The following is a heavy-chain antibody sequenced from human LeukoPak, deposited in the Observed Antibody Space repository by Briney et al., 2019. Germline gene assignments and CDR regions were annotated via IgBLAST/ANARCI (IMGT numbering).Heavy chain of an antibody. J-gene: IGHJ4*02. CDR3: ARSEDYYDSSGYYY. CDR2: IYYRGST. V-gene: IGHV4-59*11. Sequence: PSETLSLTCTVSGGSISSHYWSWIRQPPGKALHCLGYIYYRGSTNYNPSLKSRVTISVDTSKNQFSLKLSSVTAADTAVYYCARSEDYYDSSGYYYWGQGTLVTVSS. D-gene: IGHD3-22*01. CDR1: GGSISSHY.